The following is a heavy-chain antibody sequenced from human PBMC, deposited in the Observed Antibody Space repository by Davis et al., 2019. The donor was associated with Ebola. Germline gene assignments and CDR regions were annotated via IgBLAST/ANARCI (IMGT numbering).Heavy chain of an antibody. J-gene: IGHJ5*02. CDR3: ARDIAMIRGGWFDH. V-gene: IGHV1-46*01. CDR1: GYTFTNYY. D-gene: IGHD3-16*01. Sequence: AASVKVSCKASGYTFTNYYIHWVRQAPGQGLEWMGIINPSDGSTSYAQKFQDRVTMTRDTSTSTVDMEPSSLGSDDTAVYYCARDIAMIRGGWFDHWGQGTLVSVSS. CDR2: INPSDGST.